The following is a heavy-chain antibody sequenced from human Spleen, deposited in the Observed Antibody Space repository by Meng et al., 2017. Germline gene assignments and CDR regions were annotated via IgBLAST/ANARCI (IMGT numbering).Heavy chain of an antibody. CDR1: GGSITSGIYY. Sequence: SETLSLTCSVSGGSITSGIYYWSWIRQPAGKGLEWIGRIYSSGSNNYNPSLKSRITISVDTSKNQFSLKLSSVTAADTAMYYCARGEGIRASFWGQGTLVTVSS. CDR3: ARGEGIRASF. CDR2: IYSSGSN. J-gene: IGHJ4*02. V-gene: IGHV4-61*02. D-gene: IGHD1-26*01.